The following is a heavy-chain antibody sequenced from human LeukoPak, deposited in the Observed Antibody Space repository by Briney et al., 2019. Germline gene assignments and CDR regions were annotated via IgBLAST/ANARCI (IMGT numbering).Heavy chain of an antibody. D-gene: IGHD2-15*01. J-gene: IGHJ3*02. V-gene: IGHV5-51*01. CDR1: GYSFTSYW. Sequence: GESLKISCKGSGYSFTSYWIGWVRQMPGKGLEWMGIIYPGDSDTRYSPSFQGQVTISADKSISTAYLQWSSLKASDTAMYYCARVLVVVAATPYDAFDIWGQGTMVTVSS. CDR2: IYPGDSDT. CDR3: ARVLVVVAATPYDAFDI.